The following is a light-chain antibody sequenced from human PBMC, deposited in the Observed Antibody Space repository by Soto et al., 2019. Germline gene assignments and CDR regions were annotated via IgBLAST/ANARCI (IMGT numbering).Light chain of an antibody. CDR2: AVT. Sequence: QSALTQPASVSGSPGQSITISCTGTSSDVGGYNYISWYQQYPGKAPKLLIYAVTNRPSGVSDRFSGSNSGNTASLTISGLQADDEADYYCSSYTRSRNWRVFXTGTKVTVL. V-gene: IGLV2-14*01. J-gene: IGLJ1*01. CDR1: SSDVGGYNY. CDR3: SSYTRSRNWRV.